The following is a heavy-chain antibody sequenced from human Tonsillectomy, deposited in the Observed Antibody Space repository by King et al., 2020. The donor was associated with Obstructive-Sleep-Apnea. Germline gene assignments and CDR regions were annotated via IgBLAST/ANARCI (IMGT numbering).Heavy chain of an antibody. CDR1: GGSFSGYY. Sequence: VQLQQWGAGLLKPSETLSLTCAVYGGSFSGYYWSWIRQPPGKGLDWIGEINHSGSTNYNPSLKSRVTISVDTSKNQFSLKLSSVTAADTAVYYCARGRGSIRIVVVPAATYYFDYWGQGTLVTVSS. J-gene: IGHJ4*02. V-gene: IGHV4-34*01. CDR2: INHSGST. D-gene: IGHD2-2*01. CDR3: ARGRGSIRIVVVPAATYYFDY.